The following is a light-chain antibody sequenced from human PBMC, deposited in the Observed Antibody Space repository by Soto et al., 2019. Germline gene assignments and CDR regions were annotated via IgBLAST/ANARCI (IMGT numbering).Light chain of an antibody. CDR1: QSISSW. J-gene: IGKJ5*01. Sequence: MRQSPATLSVSPGEGATLSCRASQSISSWLAWYQQKPGKAPKLLIYDASNLESGVPSRFSGSGSGTEFTLTISSLQPDDFATYYCQQYNSYPITFGQGTRLEIK. CDR2: DAS. V-gene: IGKV1-5*01. CDR3: QQYNSYPIT.